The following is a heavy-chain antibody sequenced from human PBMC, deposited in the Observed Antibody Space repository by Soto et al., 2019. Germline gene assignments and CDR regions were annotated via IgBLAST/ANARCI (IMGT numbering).Heavy chain of an antibody. CDR3: ARDKITGISDY. Sequence: QVQLQQGGAGLLKPSETLYLTCAVYGGSFSCYYWTWIRQPPGTGLEWIGEINHSGSTNYKPSLKSLVTISGDTSKMQFSLHLTSVTCADTAVYYCARDKITGISDYWGQGTLGTVSS. CDR2: INHSGST. D-gene: IGHD2-8*02. V-gene: IGHV4-34*01. CDR1: GGSFSCYY. J-gene: IGHJ4*02.